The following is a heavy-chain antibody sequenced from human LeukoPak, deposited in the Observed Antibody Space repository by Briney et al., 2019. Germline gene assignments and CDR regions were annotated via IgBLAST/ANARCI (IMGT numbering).Heavy chain of an antibody. CDR2: ISYDGSDN. CDR3: ARVPVPFQLWYYFDY. CDR1: GFTFTSYA. Sequence: GGSLRLSCAASGFTFTSYAIHWVRQAPGKGLEQAPGKGLEWVAAISYDGSDNYYADSVKARFTISRDNSKNTLYLQMNSLRAEDTAVYYCARVPVPFQLWYYFDYWGQGTLVTVPS. D-gene: IGHD5-18*01. V-gene: IGHV3-30-3*01. J-gene: IGHJ4*02.